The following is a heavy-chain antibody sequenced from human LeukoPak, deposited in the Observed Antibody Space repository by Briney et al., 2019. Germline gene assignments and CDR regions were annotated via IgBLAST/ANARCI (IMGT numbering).Heavy chain of an antibody. CDR2: ISYDGSNK. D-gene: IGHD5/OR15-5a*01. J-gene: IGHJ3*02. Sequence: PGGSLRLSCAASGFTFSSYAMHWVRQAPGKGLEWVAVISYDGSNKYYADSVKGRFTISRDNAKNSLYLQMNSLRAEDTAVYYCARDTASRSGVLIWGQGTMVTVSS. CDR3: ARDTASRSGVLI. V-gene: IGHV3-30-3*01. CDR1: GFTFSSYA.